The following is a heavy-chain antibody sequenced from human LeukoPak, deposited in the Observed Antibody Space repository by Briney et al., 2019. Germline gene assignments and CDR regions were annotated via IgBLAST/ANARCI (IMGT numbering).Heavy chain of an antibody. D-gene: IGHD2-2*01. CDR2: IIPIFGTA. J-gene: IGHJ5*02. Sequence: SVKVSCKASGGTFSSYAISWVRQAPGQGLEWMGGIIPIFGTANYAQKFQGRVTITADESTSTAYMELSSLRPEDTAVYYCARDSTVQYCSSTSCQAWGQGTLVTVSS. CDR1: GGTFSSYA. V-gene: IGHV1-69*13. CDR3: ARDSTVQYCSSTSCQA.